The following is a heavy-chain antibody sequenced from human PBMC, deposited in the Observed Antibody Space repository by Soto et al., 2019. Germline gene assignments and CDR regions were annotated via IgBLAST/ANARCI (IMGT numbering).Heavy chain of an antibody. J-gene: IGHJ6*04. V-gene: IGHV4-30-4*01. CDR2: IYYSGST. Sequence: SETLSLTCTLSGRSISSGDYYWSWIRQPPGKGLEWIGYIYYSGSTYYNPSLKSRVTISVDTSKNQFSLKLSSVTAGERGVYYCASCGGYDSSGPILDVWGKGTTGTVSS. D-gene: IGHD3-22*01. CDR1: GRSISSGDYY. CDR3: ASCGGYDSSGPILDV.